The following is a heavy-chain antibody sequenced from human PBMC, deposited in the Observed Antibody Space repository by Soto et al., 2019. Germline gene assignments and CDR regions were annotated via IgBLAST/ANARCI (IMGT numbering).Heavy chain of an antibody. J-gene: IGHJ6*02. V-gene: IGHV3-15*01. CDR2: IKSKTDGGTT. CDR3: SVVPAAIVSMRPYYYYYGMDV. D-gene: IGHD2-2*01. Sequence: PGGSLRLSCAASGFTFSNAWMSWVRQAPGKGLEWVGRIKSKTDGGTTDYAAPVKGRFTISRDDSKNTLYLQMNSLKTEDTAVYYCSVVPAAIVSMRPYYYYYGMDVWGQGTTVTVSS. CDR1: GFTFSNAW.